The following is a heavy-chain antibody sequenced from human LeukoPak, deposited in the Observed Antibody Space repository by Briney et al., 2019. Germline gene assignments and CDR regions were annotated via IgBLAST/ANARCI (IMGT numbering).Heavy chain of an antibody. D-gene: IGHD2-2*02. CDR1: GGSFSGYY. CDR3: ARGRGIMGGYCSSTSCYRALDY. V-gene: IGHV4-34*01. Sequence: KPSETLSLTCAVYGGSFSGYYWSWIRQPPGKGLEWIGEINHSRSTNYNPSLKSRVTISVDTSKNQFSLKLSSVTAADTAVYYCARGRGIMGGYCSSTSCYRALDYWGQGTLVTVSS. J-gene: IGHJ4*02. CDR2: INHSRST.